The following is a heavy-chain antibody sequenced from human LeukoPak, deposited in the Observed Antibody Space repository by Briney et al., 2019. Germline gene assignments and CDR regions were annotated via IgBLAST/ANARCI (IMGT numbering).Heavy chain of an antibody. CDR1: GYSFTSYW. Sequence: GESLKISCKGSGYSFTSYWIGWVRQMPGKGLEWMGIIYPGDSDTRYSPSFQGQVTISADKSISTAFLQWSSLKASDTAMYFCARQQAGYNFYFDQWGQGTLVTVSS. CDR3: ARQQAGYNFYFDQ. V-gene: IGHV5-51*01. D-gene: IGHD5-24*01. CDR2: IYPGDSDT. J-gene: IGHJ4*02.